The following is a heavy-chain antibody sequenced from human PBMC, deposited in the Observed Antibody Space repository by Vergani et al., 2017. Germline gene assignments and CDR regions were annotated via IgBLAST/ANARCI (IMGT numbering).Heavy chain of an antibody. CDR2: IYYSGST. V-gene: IGHV4-31*03. CDR1: GGSISSSSYY. CDR3: ARESSGYSPLFEY. Sequence: QLQLQESGPGLVKPSETLSLTCTVSGGSISSSSYYWSWIRQHPGKGLEWIGYIYYSGSTYYNPSLKSRVTISVDTSKNQFSLKLSSVTAADTAVYYCARESSGYSPLFEYWGQGTLVTVSS. D-gene: IGHD3-22*01. J-gene: IGHJ4*02.